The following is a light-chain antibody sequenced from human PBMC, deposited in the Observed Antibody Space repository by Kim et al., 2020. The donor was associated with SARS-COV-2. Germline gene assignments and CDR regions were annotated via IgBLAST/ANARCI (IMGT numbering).Light chain of an antibody. V-gene: IGLV3-1*01. CDR2: ENS. J-gene: IGLJ2*01. Sequence: SYELTQPPSVSVSPGQTASITCSGDKLGEKYACWYQQKPGPSPVLVMYENSDRPSGIPERFSGSNSGNTATLTISGTQAMDEADYYCQAWDSRTVVFGGGTQLTVL. CDR3: QAWDSRTVV. CDR1: KLGEKY.